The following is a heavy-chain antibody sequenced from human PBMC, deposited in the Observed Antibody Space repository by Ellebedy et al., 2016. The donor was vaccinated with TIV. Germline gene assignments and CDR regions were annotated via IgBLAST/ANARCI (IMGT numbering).Heavy chain of an antibody. D-gene: IGHD3-16*01. CDR1: GYTFTAYY. CDR3: AREGDGFNP. J-gene: IGHJ5*02. Sequence: ASVKVSCXASGYTFTAYYMHWVRQAPGQGLEWMGWINPNSGGTNSAQKFQGRVTLTRDTSISTAYMELSRLRSDDTAVYYCAREGDGFNPWGQGTLVTVSS. CDR2: INPNSGGT. V-gene: IGHV1-2*02.